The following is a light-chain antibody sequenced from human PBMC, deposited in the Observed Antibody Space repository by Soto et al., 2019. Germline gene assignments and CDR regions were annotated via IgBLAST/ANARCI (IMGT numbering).Light chain of an antibody. J-gene: IGLJ2*01. CDR1: SSNIGNNF. CDR2: DND. Sequence: QSVLTQPPSVSAAPGQKVTISCSGSSSNIGNNFVSWYQQLPGTAPKLLIYDNDKRPSGIPDRFSGSKSGTSATLGITGLQTGDEADYYCATWDGSLSAVVFGGGTKLPVL. CDR3: ATWDGSLSAVV. V-gene: IGLV1-51*01.